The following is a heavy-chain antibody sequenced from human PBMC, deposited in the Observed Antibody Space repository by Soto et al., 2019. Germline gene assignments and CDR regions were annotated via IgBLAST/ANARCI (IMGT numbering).Heavy chain of an antibody. V-gene: IGHV5-51*01. CDR3: ARHRRIWSGLPYYYYYGMDV. CDR2: IYPGDSDT. CDR1: GYSFTSYW. D-gene: IGHD3-3*01. J-gene: IGHJ6*02. Sequence: GESLKISCKGSGYSFTSYWIGWVRQMPGKGLEWMGIIYPGDSDTRYSPSFQGQVTISADKSISTAYLQWSSLKASDTAMYYCARHRRIWSGLPYYYYYGMDVWGQGTTVTGSS.